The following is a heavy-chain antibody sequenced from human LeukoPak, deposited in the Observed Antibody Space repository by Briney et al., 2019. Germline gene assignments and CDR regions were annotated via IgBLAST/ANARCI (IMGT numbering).Heavy chain of an antibody. CDR2: TYTSAST. D-gene: IGHD1-26*01. V-gene: IGHV4-61*02. CDR3: ARVGGSGTTRGVLDY. CDR1: GGSISSESYY. J-gene: IGHJ4*02. Sequence: SETLSLTCTVSGGSISSESYYWSWIRQPAGKGLEWIGRTYTSASTYYNPSLKSRVTISVDTSKNQFSLKLSSVTAADTAVYYCARVGGSGTTRGVLDYWGQGTLVTVSS.